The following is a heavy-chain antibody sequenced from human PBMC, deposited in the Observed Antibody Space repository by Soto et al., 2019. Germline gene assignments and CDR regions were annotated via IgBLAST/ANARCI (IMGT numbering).Heavy chain of an antibody. V-gene: IGHV3-74*01. D-gene: IGHD3-16*02. Sequence: PGGSLRLSCAASGFTFSSYWMHWVRQAPGKGLVWVSRINSDGSSTSYADSVKGRFTISRDNAKNTLYLQMNSLRAEDTAVYYCARDIFYDYVWGRYRYGQPLYYYYGMDVWGQGTTVTVSS. CDR2: INSDGSST. CDR3: ARDIFYDYVWGRYRYGQPLYYYYGMDV. CDR1: GFTFSSYW. J-gene: IGHJ6*02.